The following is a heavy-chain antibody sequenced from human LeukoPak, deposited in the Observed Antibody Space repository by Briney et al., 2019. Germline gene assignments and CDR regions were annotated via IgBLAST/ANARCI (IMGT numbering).Heavy chain of an antibody. CDR3: ARHTRPGYSGHENAFDI. J-gene: IGHJ3*02. CDR2: LYDSGST. V-gene: IGHV4-39*01. Sequence: PSETLSLTCTVSGGSISSSSYYWDWIRQPPGKGLEWIGNLYDSGSTHYNPSLRSRVTISADTSKNQFSLKLSSVTAADTAVYYCARHTRPGYSGHENAFDIWGQGNMVTVSS. CDR1: GGSISSSSYY. D-gene: IGHD5-12*01.